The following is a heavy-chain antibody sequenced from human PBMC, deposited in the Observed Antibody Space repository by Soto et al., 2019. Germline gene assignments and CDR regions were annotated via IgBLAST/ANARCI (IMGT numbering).Heavy chain of an antibody. J-gene: IGHJ6*03. D-gene: IGHD4-4*01. CDR3: ARGPLTTVTNYYYYMDV. V-gene: IGHV1-8*01. CDR2: MNPNSGNT. Sequence: QVQLVQSGAEVKKPGASVKVSRKASGYTFTSYDINWVRQATGQGLEWMGWMNPNSGNTGYAQKFQGRVTMTRNTSISTAYMELSSLRSEDTAVYYCARGPLTTVTNYYYYMDVWGKGTTVTVSS. CDR1: GYTFTSYD.